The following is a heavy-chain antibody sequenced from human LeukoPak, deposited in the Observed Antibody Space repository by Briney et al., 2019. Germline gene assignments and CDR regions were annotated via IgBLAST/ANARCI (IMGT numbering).Heavy chain of an antibody. Sequence: PSETLSLTCAVSGGSISSSRYYWGWIRQPPGKGLEWIGSIYYSGSIYYNPSLKSRVTISIGTSENQFSLKLTSVTAADTAVYYCARHFLSHGVRVLLDYWGQGTLVTVSS. J-gene: IGHJ4*02. CDR1: GGSISSSRYY. CDR3: ARHFLSHGVRVLLDY. D-gene: IGHD3-10*01. V-gene: IGHV4-39*01. CDR2: IYYSGSI.